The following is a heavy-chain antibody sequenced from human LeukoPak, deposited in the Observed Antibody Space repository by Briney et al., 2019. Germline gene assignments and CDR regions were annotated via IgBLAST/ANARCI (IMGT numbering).Heavy chain of an antibody. CDR1: GGSISSYY. Sequence: SETLSHTCTVSGGSISSYYWSWIRQPPGKGLEWIGYIYYSGSTNYNPSLKSRVTISVDTSKNQFSLKLSSVTAADTAVYYCARSRGYSGDDPNFDYWGQGTLVTVSS. J-gene: IGHJ4*02. CDR2: IYYSGST. V-gene: IGHV4-59*08. D-gene: IGHD5-12*01. CDR3: ARSRGYSGDDPNFDY.